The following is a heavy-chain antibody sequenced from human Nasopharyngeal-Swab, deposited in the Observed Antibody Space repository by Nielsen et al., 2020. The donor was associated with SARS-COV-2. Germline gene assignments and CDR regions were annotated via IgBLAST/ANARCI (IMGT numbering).Heavy chain of an antibody. CDR2: ISSNGGST. Sequence: GGSLRLSCAASGFTFSSYAMHWVRQAPGKGLEYVSAISSNGGSTYYANSVKGRFTISRDNSKYTLYLQMGSLRAEDMAVYYCARTRRATVTTGAFDIWGQGTMVTVSS. CDR3: ARTRRATVTTGAFDI. CDR1: GFTFSSYA. V-gene: IGHV3-64*01. J-gene: IGHJ3*02. D-gene: IGHD4-11*01.